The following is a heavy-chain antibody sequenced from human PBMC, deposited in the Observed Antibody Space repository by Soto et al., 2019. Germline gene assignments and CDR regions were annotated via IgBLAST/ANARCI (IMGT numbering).Heavy chain of an antibody. CDR3: ARDPSEGRVGNWFES. J-gene: IGHJ5*01. Sequence: SLRLSCAASGFTFSRYGMNWLRQAPGKGLEWVASISSSTSYVYYADPVKGRFSTSRDNAKNILYLEMYALRTEDTAVYYCARDPSEGRVGNWFESWGQGTLVTVSS. CDR1: GFTFSRYG. CDR2: ISSSTSYV. D-gene: IGHD2-2*01. V-gene: IGHV3-21*06.